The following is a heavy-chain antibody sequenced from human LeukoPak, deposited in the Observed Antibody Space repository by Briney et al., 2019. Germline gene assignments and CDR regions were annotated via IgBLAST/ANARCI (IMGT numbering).Heavy chain of an antibody. J-gene: IGHJ4*02. CDR3: ARTREWLFDFDY. CDR2: IYYSGST. D-gene: IGHD3-3*01. V-gene: IGHV4-59*01. Sequence: SETLSLTCTVSGGSISSYYWSWIRQPPGKGLEWIGYIYYSGSTNYNPSLKSRVTISVDTSKNQFSLKLSSVTAADTAVYYCARTREWLFDFDYWGQGTLVTVSS. CDR1: GGSISSYY.